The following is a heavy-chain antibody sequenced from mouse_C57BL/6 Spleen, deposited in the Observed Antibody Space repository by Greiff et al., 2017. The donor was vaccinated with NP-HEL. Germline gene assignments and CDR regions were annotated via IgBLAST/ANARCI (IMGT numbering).Heavy chain of an antibody. Sequence: EVQVVESGGGLVKPGGSLKLSCAASGFTFSDYGMHWVRQAPEKGLEWVAYISSGSSTIYYADTVKGRFTISRANAKNTLFLQMTSLRSEDTAMYYCARYYGSSYFDYWGQGTTLTVSS. V-gene: IGHV5-17*01. CDR1: GFTFSDYG. D-gene: IGHD1-1*01. CDR2: ISSGSSTI. J-gene: IGHJ2*01. CDR3: ARYYGSSYFDY.